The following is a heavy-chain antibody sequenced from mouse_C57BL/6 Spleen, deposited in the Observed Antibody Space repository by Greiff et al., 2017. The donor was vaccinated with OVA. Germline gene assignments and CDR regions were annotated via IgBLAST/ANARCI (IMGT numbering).Heavy chain of an antibody. CDR3: ARKAGVVAPYAMDY. J-gene: IGHJ4*01. V-gene: IGHV1-63*01. CDR1: GYTFTNYW. CDR2: IYPGGGYT. D-gene: IGHD1-1*01. Sequence: QVQLQQSGAELVRPGTSVKMSCKASGYTFTNYWIGWVKQRPGHGLEWIGDIYPGGGYTNYNEKFKGKATLTADKSSSTTYKQFSSLTSEDSAVYYCARKAGVVAPYAMDYWGQGTSVTVAS.